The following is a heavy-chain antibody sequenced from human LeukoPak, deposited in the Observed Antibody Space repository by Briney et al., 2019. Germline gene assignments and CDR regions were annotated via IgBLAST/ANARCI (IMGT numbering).Heavy chain of an antibody. CDR1: GGSFSDYY. Sequence: SETLSLTCVVYGGSFSDYYWSWIRQPPGKGLEWIGEINHSGTTNYNPSLKSRVSISVDSSKNQFSLKLTSVTAADTAVYYCARGGLRRYFGSGSHDYWGQGTLVTVSS. V-gene: IGHV4-34*01. CDR2: INHSGTT. D-gene: IGHD3-10*01. CDR3: ARGGLRRYFGSGSHDY. J-gene: IGHJ4*02.